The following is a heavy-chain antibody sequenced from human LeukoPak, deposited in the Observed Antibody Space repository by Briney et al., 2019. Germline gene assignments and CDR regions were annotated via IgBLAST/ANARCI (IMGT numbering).Heavy chain of an antibody. D-gene: IGHD2-21*02. V-gene: IGHV3-30-3*02. J-gene: IGHJ4*02. CDR1: GFTFSSYA. CDR3: AKLHNGGDGGGY. CDR2: ISYDGSNK. Sequence: GRSLRLSCAASGFTFSSYAMHWVRQAPGKGLEWVAVISYDGSNKYYADSVKGRFTISRDNSKNTLYLQMNSLRAEDTAVYYCAKLHNGGDGGGYWGQGTLVTVSS.